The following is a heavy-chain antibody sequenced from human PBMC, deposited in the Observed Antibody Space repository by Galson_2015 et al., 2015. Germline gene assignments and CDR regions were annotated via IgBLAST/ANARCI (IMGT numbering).Heavy chain of an antibody. CDR1: GFTFSSYW. CDR3: ARDVFRRGYCSSTSCYAFYYYGMDV. J-gene: IGHJ6*02. Sequence: SLRLSCAASGFTFSSYWMSWVRQAPGKGLEWVANIKQDGSEKYYVDSVKGRFTISRDNAKNSLYLQMNSLRAEDTAVYYCARDVFRRGYCSSTSCYAFYYYGMDVWGQGTTVTVSS. D-gene: IGHD2-2*01. V-gene: IGHV3-7*03. CDR2: IKQDGSEK.